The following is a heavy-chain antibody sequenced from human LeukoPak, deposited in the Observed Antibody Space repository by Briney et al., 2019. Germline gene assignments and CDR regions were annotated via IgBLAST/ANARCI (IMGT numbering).Heavy chain of an antibody. V-gene: IGHV4-59*08. D-gene: IGHD6-13*01. CDR1: GGSINSHY. CDR3: ARQAVGLAAAAKYYFDY. Sequence: PSETLSLTCTVSGGSINSHYWSWVRQPPGKGLVWIGYISYSGNTNYNPSLKSRVTISVDTSKNQFSLKLSSVTAADTAVYYCARQAVGLAAAAKYYFDYWGQGTLVTVSS. J-gene: IGHJ4*02. CDR2: ISYSGNT.